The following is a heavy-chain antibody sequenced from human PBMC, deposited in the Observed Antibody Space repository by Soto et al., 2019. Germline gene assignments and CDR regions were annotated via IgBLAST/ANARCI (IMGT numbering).Heavy chain of an antibody. J-gene: IGHJ6*03. D-gene: IGHD6-13*01. CDR2: ISSSSYI. V-gene: IGHV3-21*01. CDR1: GFTFSSYS. Sequence: GGSLRLSCAASGFTFSSYSMNWVRQAPGKGLEWVSSISSSSYIYYADSVKGRFTISRDNAKNSLYLQMNSLRAEDTAVYYCAREGGSSWYYYYYMDVWGKGTTVTVSS. CDR3: AREGGSSWYYYYYMDV.